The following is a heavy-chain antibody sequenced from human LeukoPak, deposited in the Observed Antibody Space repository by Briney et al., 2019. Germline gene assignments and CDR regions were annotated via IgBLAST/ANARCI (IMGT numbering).Heavy chain of an antibody. CDR1: GYTFSSYA. D-gene: IGHD6-13*01. CDR2: ISAYNGNT. Sequence: GASVKVSCKASGYTFSSYAITWVRQAPGQGREWMGWISAYNGNTNYAQKLQGRVTMTTDTSTSAAYMELRSLRSDDTAVYYCARAIAAAALGAFDIWGQGTMVTVSS. CDR3: ARAIAAAALGAFDI. V-gene: IGHV1-18*01. J-gene: IGHJ3*02.